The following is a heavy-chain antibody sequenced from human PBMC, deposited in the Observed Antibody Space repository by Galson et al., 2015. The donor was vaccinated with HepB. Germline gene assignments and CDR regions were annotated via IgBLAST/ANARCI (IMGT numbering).Heavy chain of an antibody. V-gene: IGHV3-21*01. Sequence: SLRLSCAASGFTFSSYSMNWVRQAPGKGLEWVSSISSSSSYIYYADSVKGRFTISRDNAKNSLYLQMNSLRAEDTAVYYCARVVGAPTYYFDYWGQGTLVTVSS. D-gene: IGHD1-26*01. CDR2: ISSSSSYI. CDR1: GFTFSSYS. J-gene: IGHJ4*02. CDR3: ARVVGAPTYYFDY.